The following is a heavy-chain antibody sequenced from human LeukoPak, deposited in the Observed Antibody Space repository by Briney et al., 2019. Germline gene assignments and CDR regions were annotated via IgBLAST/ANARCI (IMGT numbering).Heavy chain of an antibody. J-gene: IGHJ4*02. CDR2: FDPEDGET. D-gene: IGHD3-3*01. Sequence: ASVKVSFKVSGYTLTELSMHWVRQAPGKGLEWMGGFDPEDGETIYAQKFQGRVTMTEDTSTDTAYMELSSLRSEDTAVYYCATGYYDFWSGYYRTGYWGQGTLVTVSS. V-gene: IGHV1-24*01. CDR3: ATGYYDFWSGYYRTGY. CDR1: GYTLTELS.